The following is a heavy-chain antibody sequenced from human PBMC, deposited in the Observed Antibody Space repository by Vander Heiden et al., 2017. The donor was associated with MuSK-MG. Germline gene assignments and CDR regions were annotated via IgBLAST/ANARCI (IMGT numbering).Heavy chain of an antibody. V-gene: IGHV4-39*01. CDR2: IYYSGRT. J-gene: IGHJ4*02. D-gene: IGHD3-10*01. Sequence: QLQLQESGPGLVKPSETLSLTCTVSGGSISSNSYYWGWIRRPPVKGLEWIGSIYYSGRTYYNPSLKSRVTISVDTSENQFSLKLSSVTAADTAVYYCARLSMVRGVDYFYYWGQGTLVTVSS. CDR1: GGSISSNSYY. CDR3: ARLSMVRGVDYFYY.